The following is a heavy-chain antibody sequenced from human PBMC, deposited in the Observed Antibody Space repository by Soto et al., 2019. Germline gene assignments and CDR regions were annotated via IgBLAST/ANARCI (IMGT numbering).Heavy chain of an antibody. J-gene: IGHJ4*02. V-gene: IGHV3-30*18. Sequence: QVQLVESGGGVVQPGRSLRLSCAASGFTFSSYGMHWVRQAPGKGLEWVAVISDDGSNKYYADSVKGRFTISRDNSKNTLYLQRNSLRAEDTAVYYCAKDDAVAVAGYRMGGYWGQGTLVTVSS. D-gene: IGHD6-19*01. CDR2: ISDDGSNK. CDR1: GFTFSSYG. CDR3: AKDDAVAVAGYRMGGY.